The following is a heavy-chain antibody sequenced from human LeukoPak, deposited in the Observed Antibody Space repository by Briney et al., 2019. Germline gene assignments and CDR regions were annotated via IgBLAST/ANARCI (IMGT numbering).Heavy chain of an antibody. D-gene: IGHD2-8*01. CDR1: GFTVSQSY. Sequence: PRGSLRLSCAASGFTVSQSYMSWVRQAPGKGLEWVSIIYAGGNTYYADSVKGRFTISRDNAKNSLYLQMNSLRAEDTAVYYCARGDGGETTNGGYYFNYWGQGTLVTVSS. V-gene: IGHV3-53*01. CDR3: ARGDGGETTNGGYYFNY. CDR2: IYAGGNT. J-gene: IGHJ4*02.